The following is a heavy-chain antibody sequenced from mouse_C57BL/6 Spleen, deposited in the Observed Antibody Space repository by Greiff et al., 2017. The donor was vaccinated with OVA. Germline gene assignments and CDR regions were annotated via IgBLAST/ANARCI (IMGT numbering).Heavy chain of an antibody. Sequence: QVQLQQPGAELVKPGASVKMSCKASGYTFTSYWITWVKQRPGQGLEWIGDIYPGSGSTNYNEKFKSKATLTVDTSSSTAYMQLSSLTSEDSAVYYCAYYYGSSPIFDYWGQGTTLTVSS. J-gene: IGHJ2*01. CDR2: IYPGSGST. D-gene: IGHD1-1*01. CDR3: AYYYGSSPIFDY. V-gene: IGHV1-55*01. CDR1: GYTFTSYW.